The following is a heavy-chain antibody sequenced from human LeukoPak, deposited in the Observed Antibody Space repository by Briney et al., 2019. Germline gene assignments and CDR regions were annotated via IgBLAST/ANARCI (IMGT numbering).Heavy chain of an antibody. J-gene: IGHJ5*02. Sequence: PGGSLRLSCAASGFTFSDYSMNWVRQAPGKGLEWVSSITSSDSYIYYADSVKGRFTVSGDNAKNSLYLQMNSLRAEDTAVYYCARDIGGFEWLGGGWFDPWGQGTLVTVSS. V-gene: IGHV3-21*01. D-gene: IGHD6-19*01. CDR2: ITSSDSYI. CDR3: ARDIGGFEWLGGGWFDP. CDR1: GFTFSDYS.